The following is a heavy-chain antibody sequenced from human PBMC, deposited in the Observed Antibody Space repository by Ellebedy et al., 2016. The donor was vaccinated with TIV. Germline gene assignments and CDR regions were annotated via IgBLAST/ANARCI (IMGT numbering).Heavy chain of an antibody. CDR2: IDPGDSSA. CDR1: RYSFVDYW. J-gene: IGHJ6*02. CDR3: ARLRVSRGTTTGSKSRIYIYGMDI. V-gene: IGHV5-10-1*01. D-gene: IGHD1-1*01. Sequence: ASVKVSXKGSRYSFVDYWIIWVRQTPGKGLEWMGRIDPGDSSAKYNPSFRGHVTMSVDKSLTTAYLQWSTLEASDSGTYYCARLRVSRGTTTGSKSRIYIYGMDIWGQGTTVIVSS.